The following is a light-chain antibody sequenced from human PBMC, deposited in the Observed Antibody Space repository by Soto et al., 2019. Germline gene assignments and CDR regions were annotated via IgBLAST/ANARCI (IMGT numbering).Light chain of an antibody. V-gene: IGKV4-1*01. CDR1: QSVLYTSNNKNY. J-gene: IGKJ1*01. CDR2: WAS. Sequence: DSVMTQSPEYLAVSLGERATINCKSSQSVLYTSNNKNYLAWYQQKPGQPPKLLIYWASTRESGVPDRFSGSGSGTDFTLTISSLQAEDVAVYYCQQYYSTPVTFGQGTKVDIK. CDR3: QQYYSTPVT.